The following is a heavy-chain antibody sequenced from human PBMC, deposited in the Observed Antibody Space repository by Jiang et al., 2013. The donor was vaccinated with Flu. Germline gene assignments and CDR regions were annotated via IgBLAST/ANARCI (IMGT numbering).Heavy chain of an antibody. CDR3: TRGRQFGH. D-gene: IGHD3-16*01. Sequence: VQLVESGGDLVQPGGSLRLSCATSGFSLSDHYMDWVRQAPGKGLEWVGRTRNKANNFSTEYAASVKGRFTISRDDSKNSVFLQMNSLKTEDTAVYFCTRGRQFGHWGQGTPGHRLL. CDR2: TRNKANNFST. CDR1: GFSLSDHY. J-gene: IGHJ1*01. V-gene: IGHV3-72*01.